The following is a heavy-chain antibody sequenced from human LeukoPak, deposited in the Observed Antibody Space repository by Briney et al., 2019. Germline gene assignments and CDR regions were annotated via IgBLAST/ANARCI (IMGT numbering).Heavy chain of an antibody. CDR1: GGSISNYD. Sequence: NSSETVSLSCTVSGGSISNYDWNWNRQPAGKGLESIGRLYASGSPNYNPSLKSRVTLSIDTSKNQFSLKLTSVAAADTAVYYCARAPRGYIDGPNYYFHYGMDVPGHGTTVTVSS. D-gene: IGHD2/OR15-2a*01. CDR2: LYASGSP. CDR3: ARAPRGYIDGPNYYFHYGMDV. J-gene: IGHJ6*01. V-gene: IGHV4-4*07.